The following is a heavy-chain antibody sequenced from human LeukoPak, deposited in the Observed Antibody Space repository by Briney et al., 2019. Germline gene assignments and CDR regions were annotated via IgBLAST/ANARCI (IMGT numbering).Heavy chain of an antibody. CDR2: ISDSGDGT. CDR3: ANARWYLDY. J-gene: IGHJ4*02. Sequence: PGGSLRLSCAASGITFSNYAMSWVRQAPGKGLEWVSGISDSGDGTYYADSVKGRFTISIDNSKNTLYLQMNSLRAEDTAVYYCANARWYLDYWGQGILVTVSS. D-gene: IGHD4-23*01. CDR1: GITFSNYA. V-gene: IGHV3-23*01.